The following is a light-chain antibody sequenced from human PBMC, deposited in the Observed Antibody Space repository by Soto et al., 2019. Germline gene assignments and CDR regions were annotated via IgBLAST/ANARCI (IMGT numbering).Light chain of an antibody. V-gene: IGLV2-8*01. CDR2: EVS. CDR3: SSYAGSNTYV. CDR1: SSDVGGYNY. J-gene: IGLJ1*01. Sequence: HSALTQPPSASGSPRQSVTISCTGTSSDVGGYNYVSWYQQHPGKAPRLMIYEVSKRPSGVPDRFSGSKSGSTSSLTVSGLQAEDEADYYCSSYAGSNTYVFGTGTKVTV.